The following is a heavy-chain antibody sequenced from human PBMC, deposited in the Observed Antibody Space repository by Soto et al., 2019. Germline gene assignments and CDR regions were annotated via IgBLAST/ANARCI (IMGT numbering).Heavy chain of an antibody. J-gene: IGHJ1*01. CDR3: AKAHGGNSVFGEYFQH. Sequence: EVQLVESGGGLVQPGRYLRLSCAASGFTFDDYAMHWVRQAPGKGLEWVSGISWNSGSIGYADSVKGRFTISRDNAKNSLYLQMNSLRAEDTALYYCAKAHGGNSVFGEYFQHWGQGTLVTVSS. D-gene: IGHD2-21*02. CDR2: ISWNSGSI. V-gene: IGHV3-9*01. CDR1: GFTFDDYA.